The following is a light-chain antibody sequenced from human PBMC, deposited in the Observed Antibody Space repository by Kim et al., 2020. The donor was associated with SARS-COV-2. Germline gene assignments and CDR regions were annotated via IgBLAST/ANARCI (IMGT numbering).Light chain of an antibody. Sequence: LYPGEGATLSCRASQTVTSNYLAWYQQKSGQAPRLLIYRASSRATGIPDRYSGSGSGTDFTLTISRLEPEDFAVYYCQQYGSAPRTFGQGTKLEI. CDR2: RAS. V-gene: IGKV3-20*01. J-gene: IGKJ2*02. CDR3: QQYGSAPRT. CDR1: QTVTSNY.